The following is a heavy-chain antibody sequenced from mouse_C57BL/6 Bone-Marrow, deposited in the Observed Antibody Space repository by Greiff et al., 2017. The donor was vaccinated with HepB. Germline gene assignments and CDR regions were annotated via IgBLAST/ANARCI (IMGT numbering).Heavy chain of an antibody. V-gene: IGHV5-17*01. J-gene: IGHJ4*01. CDR1: GFTFSDYG. CDR2: ISSGSSTT. CDR3: ARHHYYGSSDCCAIDY. Sequence: EVQRLESGGGLVKPGGSLKLSCAASGFTFSDYGMHWVRQAPEKGLEWVAYISSGSSTTYYADTVKGRFTITRDNAKNTLFLQMTSLTSEDTAMYYCARHHYYGSSDCCAIDYWGQGTSVTVSS. D-gene: IGHD1-1*01.